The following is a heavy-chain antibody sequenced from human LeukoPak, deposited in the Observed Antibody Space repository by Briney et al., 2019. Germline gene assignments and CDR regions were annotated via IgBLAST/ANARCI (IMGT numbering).Heavy chain of an antibody. CDR1: GGTFSSYA. V-gene: IGHV1-69*06. CDR2: IIPIFGTA. D-gene: IGHD2-15*01. CDR3: ARAFGGYCSGGSCYSYYYYGMDV. J-gene: IGHJ6*04. Sequence: SVKVSCKASGGTFSSYAISWVRQAPGQGLEWMGGIIPIFGTANYAQKFQGRVTITADKSTSTAYMELSSLRSEDTAVYYCARAFGGYCSGGSCYSYYYYGMDVWGKGTTVTVSS.